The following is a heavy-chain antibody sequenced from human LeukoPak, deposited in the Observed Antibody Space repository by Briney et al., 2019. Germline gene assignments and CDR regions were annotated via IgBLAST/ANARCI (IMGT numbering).Heavy chain of an antibody. CDR2: IIPILGIA. J-gene: IGHJ4*02. CDR1: GGTFSSYA. V-gene: IGHV1-69*04. D-gene: IGHD3-22*01. CDR3: ARAAVATCYYDSSGYYYDY. Sequence: GASVKVSCKASGGTFSSYAISWVRQAPGQGLEWMGRIIPILGIANYAQKFQGRVTITADKSTSTAYMELSSLRSEDTAVYYCARAAVATCYYDSSGYYYDYWGQGTLVTVSS.